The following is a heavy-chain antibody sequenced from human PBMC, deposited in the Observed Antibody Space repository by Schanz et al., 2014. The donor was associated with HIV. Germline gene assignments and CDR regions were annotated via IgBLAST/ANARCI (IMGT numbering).Heavy chain of an antibody. J-gene: IGHJ5*02. D-gene: IGHD5-12*01. Sequence: QVQLVQSGGGVVQPGRSLRLSCAASGFTFSRYGMHWVRQAPGKGLEWLAVISHDGRKKFYIDSVKGRFTISRDNSKNTLLLQMNSLRAEDTAVYYCAKVPEEGYFDPWGQGTLVTVSS. V-gene: IGHV3-30*18. CDR1: GFTFSRYG. CDR3: AKVPEEGYFDP. CDR2: ISHDGRKK.